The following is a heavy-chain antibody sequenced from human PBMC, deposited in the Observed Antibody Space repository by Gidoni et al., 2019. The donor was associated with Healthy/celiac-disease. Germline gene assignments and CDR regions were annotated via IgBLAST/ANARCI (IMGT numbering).Heavy chain of an antibody. J-gene: IGHJ5*02. Sequence: EVQLVQSGAEVKKPGESLKISCKGSGYSFTSYWIGWVSQMPGKGLEWMGFIYPGDSDTRYSPSFQGQVTISADKSISTAYLQWSSLKASDTAMYYCARRRCSGGSCYFGGSRRGFDPWGQGTLVTVSS. CDR3: ARRRCSGGSCYFGGSRRGFDP. CDR2: IYPGDSDT. CDR1: GYSFTSYW. V-gene: IGHV5-51*01. D-gene: IGHD2-15*01.